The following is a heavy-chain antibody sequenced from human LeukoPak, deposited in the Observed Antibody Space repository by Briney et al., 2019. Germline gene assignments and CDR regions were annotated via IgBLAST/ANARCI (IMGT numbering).Heavy chain of an antibody. J-gene: IGHJ3*02. CDR1: GFTFSAYA. V-gene: IGHV3-23*05. CDR3: ARGYCSGGSCYNWGGFDI. Sequence: GGSLRLSCEASGFTFSAYAMTWVRQAPGQGLEWVSSIGSDNKPHYSESVKGRLTISRDNSKNTLDLQMNSLRPEDTALYYCARGYCSGGSCYNWGGFDIWGQGTMVTVSS. CDR2: IGSDNKP. D-gene: IGHD2-15*01.